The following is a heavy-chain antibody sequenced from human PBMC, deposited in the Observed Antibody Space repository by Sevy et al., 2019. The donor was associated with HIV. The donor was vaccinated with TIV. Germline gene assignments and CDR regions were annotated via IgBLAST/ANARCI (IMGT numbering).Heavy chain of an antibody. CDR1: GFTFSNAW. J-gene: IGHJ4*02. Sequence: GGSLRLSCAASGFTFSNAWMSWVRQAPGKGLEWVGGIKSKTDGGTTDYAAPVKGRFTISRDDSKNTLYLQMNSLKTEDTAVYYCTTSRKQWLVNFDYWGQGTLVTVSS. CDR2: IKSKTDGGTT. CDR3: TTSRKQWLVNFDY. V-gene: IGHV3-15*01. D-gene: IGHD6-19*01.